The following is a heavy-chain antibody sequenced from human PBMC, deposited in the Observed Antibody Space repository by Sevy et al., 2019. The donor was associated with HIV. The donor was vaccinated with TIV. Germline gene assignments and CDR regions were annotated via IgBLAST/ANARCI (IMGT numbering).Heavy chain of an antibody. J-gene: IGHJ3*02. CDR2: IWNDRSNK. D-gene: IGHD3-22*01. Sequence: GGSLRLSCAASGFTFSSYGMHWVRQAPGKGLEWVAVIWNDRSNKEYADSVKGRFTISRANSKNTLYLQMNSLRAEDTAVYYCASLPNNYYDSGGYSGNDAFDIWGQGTMVTVSS. V-gene: IGHV3-33*01. CDR3: ASLPNNYYDSGGYSGNDAFDI. CDR1: GFTFSSYG.